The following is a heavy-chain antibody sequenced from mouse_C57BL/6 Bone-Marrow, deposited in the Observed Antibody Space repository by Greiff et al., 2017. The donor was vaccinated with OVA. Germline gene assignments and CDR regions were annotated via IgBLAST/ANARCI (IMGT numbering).Heavy chain of an antibody. CDR3: ARHEDRGYYSGGAMDY. J-gene: IGHJ4*01. V-gene: IGHV1-62-2*01. Sequence: QVQLQQSGAELVKPGASVKLSCKASGYTFTEYTIHWVKQRSGQGLEWIGWFYSGSGSIKDNEKFKDKATLTADKSSSTVYMELSRLTSEDSAVYFCARHEDRGYYSGGAMDYWGQGTSVTVSS. CDR1: GYTFTEYT. CDR2: FYSGSGSI. D-gene: IGHD2-12*01.